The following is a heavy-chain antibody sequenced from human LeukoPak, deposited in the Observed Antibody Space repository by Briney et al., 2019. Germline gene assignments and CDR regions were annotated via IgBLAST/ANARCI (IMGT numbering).Heavy chain of an antibody. D-gene: IGHD3-3*01. CDR1: GGSISNYY. J-gene: IGHJ6*02. CDR2: IYYSGTT. Sequence: PSETLSLTCTVSGGSISNYYWAWIRQPPGKGLEWIAHIYYSGTTNYNPSLKSRVTISVDTSKNQFSLKLSSVTAADTAVYYCARFRITIFGVVLSRGMDVWGQGTTVTVSS. CDR3: ARFRITIFGVVLSRGMDV. V-gene: IGHV4-59*12.